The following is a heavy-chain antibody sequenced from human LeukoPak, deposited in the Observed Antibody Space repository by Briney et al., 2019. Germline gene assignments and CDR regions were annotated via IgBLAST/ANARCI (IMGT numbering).Heavy chain of an antibody. CDR1: GGSISSYY. D-gene: IGHD3-22*01. CDR3: ARDTYYDSSGDAFDI. V-gene: IGHV4-59*01. J-gene: IGHJ3*02. CDR2: IYYSGST. Sequence: PSETLSLTCTVSGGSISSYYWSWIRQPPGKGLEWIGYIYYSGSTNYKPSLKSRVTISVDTSKNQFSLKLSSVTAADTAVYYCARDTYYDSSGDAFDIWGQGTMVSVSS.